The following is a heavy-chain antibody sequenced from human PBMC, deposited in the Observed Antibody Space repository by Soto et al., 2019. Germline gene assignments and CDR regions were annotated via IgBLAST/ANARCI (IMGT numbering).Heavy chain of an antibody. V-gene: IGHV4-4*07. Sequence: SETLSLTCTVSGGSISSYYWSWIRQPAGKGLGWIGRIYTSGSTNYNPSLKGRVTMSVDTSKNQFSLKLSSVTAAATAVYYCARARGAGKYYYDSSGYYRRYYFDYWGQGTLVTVSS. CDR3: ARARGAGKYYYDSSGYYRRYYFDY. J-gene: IGHJ4*02. CDR1: GGSISSYY. CDR2: IYTSGST. D-gene: IGHD3-22*01.